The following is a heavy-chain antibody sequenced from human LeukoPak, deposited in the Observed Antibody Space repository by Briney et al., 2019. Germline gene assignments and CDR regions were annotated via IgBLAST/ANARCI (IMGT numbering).Heavy chain of an antibody. J-gene: IGHJ4*02. D-gene: IGHD6-19*01. Sequence: PSETLSLTCAVYGGSFSGYYWSWIRQPPGKGLEWIGYIYYSGSTNYNPSLKSRVTISVDTSKNQFSLKLSSVTAADTAVYYCARVAQWPGRFDYWGQGTLVTVSS. V-gene: IGHV4-59*01. CDR1: GGSFSGYY. CDR3: ARVAQWPGRFDY. CDR2: IYYSGST.